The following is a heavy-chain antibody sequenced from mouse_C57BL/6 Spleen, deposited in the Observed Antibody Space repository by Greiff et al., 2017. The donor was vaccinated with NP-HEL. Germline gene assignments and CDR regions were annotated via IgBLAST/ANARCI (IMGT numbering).Heavy chain of an antibody. J-gene: IGHJ1*03. CDR1: GYSITSGYY. V-gene: IGHV3-6*01. CDR2: ISYDGSN. Sequence: ESGPGLVKPSQSLSLTCSVTGYSITSGYYWNWIRQFPGNKLEWMGYISYDGSNNYNPSLKNRISITRDTSKNQFFLKLNSVTTEDTATYYCARVTGWGTGTTVTVSS. D-gene: IGHD1-1*01. CDR3: ARVTG.